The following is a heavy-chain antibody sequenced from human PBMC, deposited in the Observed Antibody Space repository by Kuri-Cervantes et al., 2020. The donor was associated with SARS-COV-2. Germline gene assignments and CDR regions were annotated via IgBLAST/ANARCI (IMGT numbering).Heavy chain of an antibody. CDR3: AREVVVVPDAYYFDN. V-gene: IGHV4-30-4*01. CDR2: ISYRGYT. J-gene: IGHJ4*02. D-gene: IGHD2-15*01. Sequence: CTGSGGSICSYYWSWVRQPPGKGLEWIGYISYRGYTHYNPSLKSRASISLDASKNQFSLQLASVTAADTAVFFCAREVVVVPDAYYFDNWGQGTLVTVSS. CDR1: GGSICSYY.